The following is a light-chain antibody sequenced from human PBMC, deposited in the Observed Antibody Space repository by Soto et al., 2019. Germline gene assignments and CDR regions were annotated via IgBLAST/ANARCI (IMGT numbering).Light chain of an antibody. CDR3: SSHAGSKRV. Sequence: SVLTQPPSASGSPGQSFTISCTGTSSDVGGYNYVSWYQQHPGKAPKLMIYEVNKRPSGVPDRFSGSKSGNTASLTVSGLQAEDEGDYYCSSHAGSKRVFGTGTKVTVL. CDR1: SSDVGGYNY. J-gene: IGLJ1*01. CDR2: EVN. V-gene: IGLV2-8*01.